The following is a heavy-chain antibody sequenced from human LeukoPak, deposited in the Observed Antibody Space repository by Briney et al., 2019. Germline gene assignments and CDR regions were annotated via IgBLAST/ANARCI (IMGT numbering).Heavy chain of an antibody. D-gene: IGHD3-3*01. J-gene: IGHJ4*02. V-gene: IGHV1-46*01. CDR1: GYTFASYY. CDR3: ARGGDDFWSGYPIDDFDY. Sequence: ASVKVSCKASGYTFASYYMHWVRQAPGQVLEWMGIINPSGGSTSYAQKFQGRVTMTRDTSTSTVYMELSSLRSEDTAVYYCARGGDDFWSGYPIDDFDYWGQGTLVTVSS. CDR2: INPSGGST.